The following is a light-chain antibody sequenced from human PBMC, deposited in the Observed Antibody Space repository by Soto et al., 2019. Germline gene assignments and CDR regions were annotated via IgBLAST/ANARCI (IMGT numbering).Light chain of an antibody. Sequence: EIVLTQSPGTLSLSPGDRATLSCRASQSLSSRYLAWYRQKPGQAPRLLIYGASNRATGIPDRFSGSGSGTDFTLPISRLEPDDFAVYYCQQYSSSPPTFGGGTKVEIK. CDR2: GAS. J-gene: IGKJ4*01. V-gene: IGKV3-20*01. CDR1: QSLSSRY. CDR3: QQYSSSPPT.